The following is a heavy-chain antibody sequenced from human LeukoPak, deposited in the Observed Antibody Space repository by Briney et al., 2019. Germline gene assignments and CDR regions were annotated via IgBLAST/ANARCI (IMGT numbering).Heavy chain of an antibody. CDR1: GFTFSSYE. Sequence: PGGSLRLSCAASGFTFSSYEMNWVRQAPGKGLEGVSYISSSGSTIYYADSVKGRFTISRDNAKKSLYLQMNSLRAEDTAVYYCARDLDGSWSYWGQGTLVTVSS. J-gene: IGHJ4*02. D-gene: IGHD3-10*01. CDR2: ISSSGSTI. CDR3: ARDLDGSWSY. V-gene: IGHV3-48*03.